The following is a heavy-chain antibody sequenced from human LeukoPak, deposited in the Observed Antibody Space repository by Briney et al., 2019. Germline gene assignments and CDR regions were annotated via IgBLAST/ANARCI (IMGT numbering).Heavy chain of an antibody. CDR1: GFTFSSYA. V-gene: IGHV3-23*01. CDR3: AKDPIAVAGTFYYFDY. D-gene: IGHD6-19*01. Sequence: GGSLRLTCAASGFTFSSYAMSWVRQAPGKGLEWVSAISGSGGSTYYADSVKGRFTISRGNSKNTLYLQMNSLRAEDTAVYYCAKDPIAVAGTFYYFDYWGQGTLVTVSS. CDR2: ISGSGGST. J-gene: IGHJ4*02.